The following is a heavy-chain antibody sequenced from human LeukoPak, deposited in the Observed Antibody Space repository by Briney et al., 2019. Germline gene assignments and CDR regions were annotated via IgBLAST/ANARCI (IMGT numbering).Heavy chain of an antibody. J-gene: IGHJ4*02. CDR1: GFTFSNYG. CDR2: ISYDGSNK. Sequence: QSGGSLRLSCAASGFTFSNYGMHWVRQAPGKGLEWVAVISYDGSNKYYADSVKGRFTISRDNSKNTLYPQMNSLRAEDTAVYYCAKLGGNSDFDYWGQGTLVTVSS. D-gene: IGHD4-23*01. CDR3: AKLGGNSDFDY. V-gene: IGHV3-30*18.